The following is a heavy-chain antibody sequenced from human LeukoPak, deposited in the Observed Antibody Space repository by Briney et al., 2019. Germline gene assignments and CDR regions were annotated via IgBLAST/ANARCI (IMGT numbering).Heavy chain of an antibody. V-gene: IGHV4-55*08. D-gene: IGHD2-2*01. Sequence: SETLSLTCAISGASITSTNWWVWVRQPPGKGLEWIGEMHHSGRTNYNPSLRSRVAMSLDMSNNQFYLRLSSVAAADTALYYCARAQEGCSRSSCYLGPWGQGTQVTVSS. CDR1: GASITSTNW. CDR2: MHHSGRT. J-gene: IGHJ5*02. CDR3: ARAQEGCSRSSCYLGP.